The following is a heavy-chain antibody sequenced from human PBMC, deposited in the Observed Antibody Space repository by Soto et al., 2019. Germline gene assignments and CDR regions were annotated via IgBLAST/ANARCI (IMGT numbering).Heavy chain of an antibody. J-gene: IGHJ6*02. V-gene: IGHV3-33*01. D-gene: IGHD6-13*01. CDR2: IWYDGSNK. CDR1: GFTFSSYG. CDR3: AREPSSGYPTYYYYHYGMAV. Sequence: HPGGSLRLSCAASGFTFSSYGMHWVRQAPGKGLEWVAVIWYDGSNKYYADSVKGRFTISRDNSKNTLYLQMNSLRAEDTAVYYCAREPSSGYPTYYYYHYGMAVWGQGTTVTVSS.